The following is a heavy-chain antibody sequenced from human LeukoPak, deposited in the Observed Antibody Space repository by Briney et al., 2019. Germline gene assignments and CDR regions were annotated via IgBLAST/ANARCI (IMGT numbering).Heavy chain of an antibody. Sequence: SETLSLTCTVSGGSISSYYWSWIRQPPGKGLEWIGYIYYSGSTNYNPSLKSRVTISVDKSKNQFSLKLSSVTAADTAVYYCASGAYYYDSSGITSYYYYMDVWGKGTTVTVSS. D-gene: IGHD3-22*01. J-gene: IGHJ6*03. CDR3: ASGAYYYDSSGITSYYYYMDV. V-gene: IGHV4-59*12. CDR1: GGSISSYY. CDR2: IYYSGST.